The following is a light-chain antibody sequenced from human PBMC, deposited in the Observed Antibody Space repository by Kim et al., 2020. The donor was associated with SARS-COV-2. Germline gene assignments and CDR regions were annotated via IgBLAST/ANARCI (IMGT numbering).Light chain of an antibody. V-gene: IGKV1-27*01. CDR2: GAS. Sequence: ASVGERVTITCRASHAISNDLAWYQQKPGKVPNLLIYGASALQSAVPSRFSGSGSGTDFTLTISSLQPEDVAIYYCQKYNGAPWTFGQGTKVDIK. CDR3: QKYNGAPWT. J-gene: IGKJ1*01. CDR1: HAISND.